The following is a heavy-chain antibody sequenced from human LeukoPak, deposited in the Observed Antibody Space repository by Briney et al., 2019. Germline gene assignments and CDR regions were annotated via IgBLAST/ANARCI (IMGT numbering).Heavy chain of an antibody. CDR1: GGSISSTNYY. V-gene: IGHV4-39*07. J-gene: IGHJ3*02. D-gene: IGHD5-24*01. Sequence: PSETLSLTCTVSGGSISSTNYYWGWIRQPPGKGLEWIGSMYYNGSTYYNPSLKSRVTTSVDTSKKQLSLKVTSVTAADTAVYYCAVLLAGVSDGFDNAFDIWGQGTMVTVSS. CDR2: MYYNGST. CDR3: AVLLAGVSDGFDNAFDI.